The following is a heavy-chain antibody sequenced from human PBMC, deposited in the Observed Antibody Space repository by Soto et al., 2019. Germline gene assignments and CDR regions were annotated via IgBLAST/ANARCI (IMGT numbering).Heavy chain of an antibody. V-gene: IGHV5-51*01. J-gene: IGHJ6*02. Sequence: SLKISCKGSGYSFTSYWIGWVRQMPGKGLEWMGIIYPGDSDTRYSPSFQGQVTISADKSISTAYLQWSSLKASDTAMYYCARTGLPAAINYYYYGMDVWGQGTTVTVSS. D-gene: IGHD2-2*02. CDR1: GYSFTSYW. CDR3: ARTGLPAAINYYYYGMDV. CDR2: IYPGDSDT.